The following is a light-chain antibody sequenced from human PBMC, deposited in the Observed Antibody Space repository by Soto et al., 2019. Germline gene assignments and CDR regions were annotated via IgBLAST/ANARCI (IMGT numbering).Light chain of an antibody. V-gene: IGLV2-14*01. CDR2: DVS. CDR1: SSDVGAYNY. CDR3: SSYVGSSTYV. J-gene: IGLJ1*01. Sequence: QSALTQPASVSGSPGQSITISCTGTSSDVGAYNYVSWYQQHPGKAPKLMIYDVSHRPSGVSHRFSGSKSGNTASLTISGLQAEDEADYYCSSYVGSSTYVFGTGTKVTVL.